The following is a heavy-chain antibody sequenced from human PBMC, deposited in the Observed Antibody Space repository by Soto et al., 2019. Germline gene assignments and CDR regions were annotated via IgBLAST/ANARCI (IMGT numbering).Heavy chain of an antibody. CDR1: GYTFTSYD. J-gene: IGHJ3*02. D-gene: IGHD3-3*01. CDR2: MNPNSGNT. V-gene: IGHV1-8*01. CDR3: ARGRPFLEWLDDAFDI. Sequence: ASVKVSCKASGYTFTSYDINWVRQATGQGLEWMGWMNPNSGNTGYAQKFQGRVTMTRNTSISTAYMELSSLRSEDTAVYYCARGRPFLEWLDDAFDIWGQGTMDTVSS.